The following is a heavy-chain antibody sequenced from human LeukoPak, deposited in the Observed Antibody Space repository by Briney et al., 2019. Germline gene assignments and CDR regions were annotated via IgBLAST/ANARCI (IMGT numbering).Heavy chain of an antibody. CDR2: ISGSGGSA. D-gene: IGHD4-11*01. J-gene: IGHJ4*02. CDR1: GFTFSSYA. Sequence: AGSLRLSCAASGFTFSSYAMSWVRQAPGKGLEWVSAISGSGGSAYYADSVKGRFTISRDNSKNTLYLQMSSLRAEDTAVYYCAKDLRGSNYLGGEFDYWGQGTLVTVSS. CDR3: AKDLRGSNYLGGEFDY. V-gene: IGHV3-23*01.